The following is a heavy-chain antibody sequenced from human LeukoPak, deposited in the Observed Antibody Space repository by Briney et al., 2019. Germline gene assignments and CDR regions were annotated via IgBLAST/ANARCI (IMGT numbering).Heavy chain of an antibody. CDR1: GGSFSGYY. CDR3: ARGLPPKYSSSWYPSYYYYMDV. CDR2: INHSGST. Sequence: SETLSLTCAVYGGSFSGYYWSWIRQPPGKGLEWIGEINHSGSTNYNPSHKSRVTISVDTSKNQFSLKLSSVTAADTAVYYCARGLPPKYSSSWYPSYYYYMDVWGKGTTVTVSS. D-gene: IGHD6-13*01. V-gene: IGHV4-34*01. J-gene: IGHJ6*03.